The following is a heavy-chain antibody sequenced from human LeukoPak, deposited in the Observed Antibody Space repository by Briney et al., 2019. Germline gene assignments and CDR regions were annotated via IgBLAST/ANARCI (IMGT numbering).Heavy chain of an antibody. J-gene: IGHJ4*02. CDR3: ARDLGVFGSNWYGLDY. V-gene: IGHV4-4*07. Sequence: SQTLSLTCTVSGDSISSYYWSWFRQPAGKGREWIGRIYSSGSTNYNPSLKSRVTISVDKSKTQLSLNLTSVTAADTAVYYCARDLGVFGSNWYGLDYWGQGTLVTVSS. CDR1: GDSISSYY. CDR2: IYSSGST. D-gene: IGHD6-13*01.